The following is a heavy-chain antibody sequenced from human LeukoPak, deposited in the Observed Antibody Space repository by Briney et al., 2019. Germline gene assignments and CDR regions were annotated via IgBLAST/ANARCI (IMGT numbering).Heavy chain of an antibody. CDR2: IYYSGST. V-gene: IGHV4-39*01. CDR1: GGSISSSSYY. CDR3: ARQPYCSSTSCYRNVFDY. Sequence: SETLSLTCTVSGGSISSSSYYWGWIRQPPGKGLEWIGSIYYSGSTYYNPSLKSRVTISVDTSKNQFSLKLSSVTAADTAVYYCARQPYCSSTSCYRNVFDYWGQGTLVTVSS. D-gene: IGHD2-2*01. J-gene: IGHJ4*02.